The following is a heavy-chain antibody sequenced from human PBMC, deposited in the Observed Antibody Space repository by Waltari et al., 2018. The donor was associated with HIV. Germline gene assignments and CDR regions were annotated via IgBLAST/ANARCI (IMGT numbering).Heavy chain of an antibody. CDR1: GFPFSSSA. V-gene: IGHV3-30*01. CDR2: ISYDGSNK. D-gene: IGHD2-15*01. CDR3: ARDTGYCSFGSCSYNWLDP. Sequence: QVHLVESGGGVVQPGRSLRLSCAASGFPFSSSAITWVRQAPGKGLEWVALISYDGSNKYYADSVKGRFTISRDNSKNTLYLQMNSLRAEDTSVYYCARDTGYCSFGSCSYNWLDPWGQGTLVSVSS. J-gene: IGHJ5*02.